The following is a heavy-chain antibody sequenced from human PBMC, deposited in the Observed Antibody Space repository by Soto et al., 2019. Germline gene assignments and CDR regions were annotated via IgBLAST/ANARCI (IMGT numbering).Heavy chain of an antibody. CDR2: IYYSGST. CDR1: GGSISSYY. J-gene: IGHJ6*03. Sequence: SETLSLTCTVSGGSISSYYWSWIRQPPGKGLEWIGYIYYSGSTNYNPSLKSRVTISVDTSKNQFSLKLSSVTAADTAVYYCARHSHLSLRFLEDYYYMDVWGKGTTVTVSS. D-gene: IGHD3-3*01. CDR3: ARHSHLSLRFLEDYYYMDV. V-gene: IGHV4-59*01.